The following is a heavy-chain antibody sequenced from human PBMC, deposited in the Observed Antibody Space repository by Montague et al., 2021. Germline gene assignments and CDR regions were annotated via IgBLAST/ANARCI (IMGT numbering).Heavy chain of an antibody. CDR3: ARSGRQRGLYHFDY. J-gene: IGHJ4*02. V-gene: IGHV4-59*03. D-gene: IGHD3-3*01. CDR2: LYDSGDT. Sequence: SETLSLTCIVSSGSISSFSWAWIRQSPGKALEWIGHLYDSGDTYYNPSLHSRLTFSLDTSRNQFFLRLTSVTAADTAVYYCARSGRQRGLYHFDYWGQGTLVTVSS. CDR1: SGSISSFS.